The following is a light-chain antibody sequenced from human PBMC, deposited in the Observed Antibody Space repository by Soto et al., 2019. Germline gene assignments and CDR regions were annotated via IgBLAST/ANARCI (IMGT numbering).Light chain of an antibody. CDR2: KAS. CDR3: QQYNSYSNN. V-gene: IGKV1-5*03. Sequence: DIQMTQSPPTLSASVGDRVTITCRASQSISSWLAWYQQKPGKAPKLLIYKASSLESGVPTRFSGSGSGTEFTLPISSMPTDDAGTSQCQQYNSYSNNFGQGTK. J-gene: IGKJ2*01. CDR1: QSISSW.